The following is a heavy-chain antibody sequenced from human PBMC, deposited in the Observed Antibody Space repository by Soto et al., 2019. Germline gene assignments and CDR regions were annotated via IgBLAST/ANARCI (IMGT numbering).Heavy chain of an antibody. V-gene: IGHV4-30-4*01. J-gene: IGHJ6*02. CDR3: ALRFGPA. CDR1: GASISSGDYY. CDR2: IYYSGTT. Sequence: QVQLQESGPGLVKPAQTLSLTCTVSGASISSGDYYWTWIRQPPGKGLEWIGYIYYSGTTYYNPSLKSRVSISLDPSKNRFSLKLSSVTAADTGVYYCALRFGPAWGQGTTVTVSS. D-gene: IGHD3-3*01.